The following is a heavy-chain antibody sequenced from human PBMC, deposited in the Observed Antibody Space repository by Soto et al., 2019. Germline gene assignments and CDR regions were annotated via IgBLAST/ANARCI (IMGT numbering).Heavy chain of an antibody. CDR2: ISSSSSYT. D-gene: IGHD2-2*02. Sequence: QVQLVESGGGLVKPGGSLRLSCAASGFTFGDYYMSWIRQAPGKGLEWVSYISSSSSYTNYADSVKGRFTISRDNAKNSLYLQMNSLRAEDTAVYYCARSLGYCSSTSCYRWFDPWGQGTLVTVSS. CDR3: ARSLGYCSSTSCYRWFDP. CDR1: GFTFGDYY. J-gene: IGHJ5*02. V-gene: IGHV3-11*06.